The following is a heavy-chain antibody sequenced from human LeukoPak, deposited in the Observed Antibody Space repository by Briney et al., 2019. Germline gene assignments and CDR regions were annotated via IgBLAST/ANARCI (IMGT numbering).Heavy chain of an antibody. Sequence: PEASVKVSRKASGYTFTGYYMHWVRQAPGQGLEWMGWINPNSGGTNYAQKFQGRVTMTRDTSISTAYMELSRLRSDDTAVYYCARDMSDIVLMVYAIWGPERNWFDPWGQGTLVTVSS. CDR3: ARDMSDIVLMVYAIWGPERNWFDP. CDR2: INPNSGGT. J-gene: IGHJ5*02. CDR1: GYTFTGYY. V-gene: IGHV1-2*02. D-gene: IGHD2-8*01.